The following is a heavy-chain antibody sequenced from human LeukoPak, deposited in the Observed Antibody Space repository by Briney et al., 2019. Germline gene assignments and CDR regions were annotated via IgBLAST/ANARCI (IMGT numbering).Heavy chain of an antibody. J-gene: IGHJ5*02. CDR1: GGTFKTYG. CDR2: IIPMFGSR. Sequence: ASVKVSCKASGGTFKTYGITWVRQAPGQGFECMGQIIPMFGSRNYAQKFRGRVTITADTSTGTVYLEMSSLRSEDTAVYYCARFSDSAVTGSPGISTVNWFDPWGQGTLVTVSS. CDR3: ARFSDSAVTGSPGISTVNWFDP. D-gene: IGHD2-21*02. V-gene: IGHV1-69*06.